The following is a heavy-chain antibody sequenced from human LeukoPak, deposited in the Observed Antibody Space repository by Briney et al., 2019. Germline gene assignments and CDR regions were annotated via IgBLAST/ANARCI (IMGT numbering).Heavy chain of an antibody. D-gene: IGHD6-6*01. CDR1: GGTFSSYA. Sequence: ASVKVSCKASGGTFSSYAISWVRQAPGQGLEWMGGIIPIFGTANYAQKFQGRVTITTDESTSTAYMELSSLRSEDTAVYYCARVGGEYSSSQGHWFDYWGQGTLVTVSS. J-gene: IGHJ4*02. V-gene: IGHV1-69*05. CDR3: ARVGGEYSSSQGHWFDY. CDR2: IIPIFGTA.